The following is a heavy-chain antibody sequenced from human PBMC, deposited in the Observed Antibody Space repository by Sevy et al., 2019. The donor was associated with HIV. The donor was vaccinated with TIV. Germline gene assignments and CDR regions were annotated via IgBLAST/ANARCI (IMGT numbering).Heavy chain of an antibody. V-gene: IGHV3-23*01. CDR3: AKHGYTSGWRVAFDV. Sequence: GGSLRLSCAASGFPFSTHAMSWVRQAPGKGLEWVSAISASGGSTYYADSVKGRFTISRENSKNMVYVQMNSLRAEDTAVYYCAKHGYTSGWRVAFDVWGQGTMVTVSS. D-gene: IGHD6-19*01. J-gene: IGHJ3*01. CDR1: GFPFSTHA. CDR2: ISASGGST.